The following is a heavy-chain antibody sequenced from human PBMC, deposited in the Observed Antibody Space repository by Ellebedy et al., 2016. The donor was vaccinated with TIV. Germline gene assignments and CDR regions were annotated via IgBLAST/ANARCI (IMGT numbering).Heavy chain of an antibody. CDR3: ARDARFIDQQHNWFDP. D-gene: IGHD2-2*01. Sequence: LSLTCAASGFTFSDYYMIWIRQAPGKGLEWVSYISNSGSTIYYADSVKGRFTISRDKTKNSLSLQMNSLRVEDTAVYYCARDARFIDQQHNWFDPWGQGTLVTVSS. V-gene: IGHV3-11*01. CDR2: ISNSGSTI. CDR1: GFTFSDYY. J-gene: IGHJ5*02.